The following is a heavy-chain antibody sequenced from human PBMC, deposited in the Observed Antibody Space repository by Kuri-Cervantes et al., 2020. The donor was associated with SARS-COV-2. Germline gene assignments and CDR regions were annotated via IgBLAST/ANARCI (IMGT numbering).Heavy chain of an antibody. J-gene: IGHJ4*02. V-gene: IGHV4-39*01. Sequence: SETLSLTCTVSGDFITSSSYYWGWIRQPPGKGLEWIGNIYNSGSTYYNPSLKSRVTISVDTSKNQFSLRLTSVTAADSAVYYCARHLGGYGDRGFDFWGQGTLVTVSS. CDR2: IYNSGST. CDR1: GDFITSSSYY. D-gene: IGHD4-17*01. CDR3: ARHLGGYGDRGFDF.